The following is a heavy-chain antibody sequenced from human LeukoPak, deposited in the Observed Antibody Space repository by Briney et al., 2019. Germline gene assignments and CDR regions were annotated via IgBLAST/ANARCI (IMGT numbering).Heavy chain of an antibody. Sequence: GESRKISCKGSGYSFTTYWIGWVRQMPGKGLEWMGXIXXGDSNTRYSPSFQGQVTISADKSISTAYLQWSSLKASDTAMYYCARRPGGSGSYYDSFDIWGQGTMVTVTS. V-gene: IGHV5-51*01. CDR3: ARRPGGSGSYYDSFDI. CDR1: GYSFTTYW. D-gene: IGHD3-10*01. J-gene: IGHJ3*02. CDR2: IXXGDSNT.